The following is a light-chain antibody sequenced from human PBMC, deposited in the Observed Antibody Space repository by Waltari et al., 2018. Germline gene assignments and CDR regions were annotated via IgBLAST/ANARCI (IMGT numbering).Light chain of an antibody. V-gene: IGKV3-20*01. CDR2: GAS. J-gene: IGKJ2*01. CDR1: RIVTDNN. Sequence: VVLTQSPGTLSLSPGSSATLPGRASRIVTDNNVAWYQQKPGQAPRLLIYGASKRASDIPHRFGGSGSGTDFTLTISRVEPEDSAVYYCQQYGASLPPFGPGTKLEIK. CDR3: QQYGASLPP.